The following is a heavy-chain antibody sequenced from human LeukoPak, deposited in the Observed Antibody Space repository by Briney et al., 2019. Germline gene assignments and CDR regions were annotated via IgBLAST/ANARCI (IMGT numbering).Heavy chain of an antibody. CDR3: ARDLSTKYYYDSSGYYHNFDY. Sequence: PGESLRLSCAASGFTFSSYAMHWVRQAPGKGLEWVAVISYDGSNKYYVDSVKGRFTISRDNSKNTLYLQMDSPRAEDTAVYYCARDLSTKYYYDSSGYYHNFDYWGQGTLVTVSP. CDR1: GFTFSSYA. CDR2: ISYDGSNK. V-gene: IGHV3-30-3*01. J-gene: IGHJ4*02. D-gene: IGHD3-22*01.